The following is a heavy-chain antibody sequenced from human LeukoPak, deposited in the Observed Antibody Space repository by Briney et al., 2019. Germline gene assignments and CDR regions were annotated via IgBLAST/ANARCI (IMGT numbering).Heavy chain of an antibody. CDR2: ISSSSSTI. CDR1: GFTFSSYS. D-gene: IGHD6-13*01. Sequence: GGSLRLSCAASGFTFSSYSMNWVRQAPGKGLEWVSYISSSSSTIYYADSVKGRFTISRDNAKNSLYLQMNSLRAEDTAVYYCARDLKFGVGLAAASNWFDPWGQGTLVTVSS. J-gene: IGHJ5*02. V-gene: IGHV3-48*04. CDR3: ARDLKFGVGLAAASNWFDP.